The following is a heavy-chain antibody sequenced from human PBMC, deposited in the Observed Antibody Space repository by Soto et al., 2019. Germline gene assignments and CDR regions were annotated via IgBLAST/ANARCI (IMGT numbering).Heavy chain of an antibody. J-gene: IGHJ4*02. V-gene: IGHV3-23*01. CDR2: ISADGAGT. CDR3: ARISSSSCTDY. D-gene: IGHD6-13*01. CDR1: GFTFNTYA. Sequence: AGSLRLSCAASGFTFNTYAMNWVRQAPGKGLEWVSAISADGAGTYYADSVKGRFTISRDNSKNTLSLQMNSLRAEDTAIFYCARISSSSCTDYWGQGALVTVSS.